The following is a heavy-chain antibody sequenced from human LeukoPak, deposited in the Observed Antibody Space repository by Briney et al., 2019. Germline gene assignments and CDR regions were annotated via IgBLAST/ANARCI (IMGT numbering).Heavy chain of an antibody. D-gene: IGHD2-2*01. Sequence: ASVKVSCKASGYTFTGYYMHWVRQAPGQGLEWMGWINPHSGGTNYAQKFQGGVTMTRDTSITTTYMELSSLRSDDTAVYYCARDVGEYCSSTNCYASHYWGQGTLVTVSS. CDR3: ARDVGEYCSSTNCYASHY. J-gene: IGHJ4*02. V-gene: IGHV1-2*02. CDR2: INPHSGGT. CDR1: GYTFTGYY.